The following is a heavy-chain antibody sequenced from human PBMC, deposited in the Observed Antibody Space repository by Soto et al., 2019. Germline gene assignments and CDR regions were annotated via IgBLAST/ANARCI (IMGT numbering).Heavy chain of an antibody. J-gene: IGHJ4*02. CDR1: GGSFTGYY. CDR3: TRGQEGVVATH. Sequence: QVQLQQWGAGLLKPSETLSLTCAVNGGSFTGYYWSWVRQPPGKGLEWIGEVKDGGVTNYSPSLRSRFTISSDAPKKQFSLKVTSVTAADTAVYYCTRGQEGVVATHWDQGTLVTVSS. CDR2: VKDGGVT. V-gene: IGHV4-34*01. D-gene: IGHD5-12*01.